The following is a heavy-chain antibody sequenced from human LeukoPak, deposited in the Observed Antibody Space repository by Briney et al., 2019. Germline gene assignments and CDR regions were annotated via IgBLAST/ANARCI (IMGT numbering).Heavy chain of an antibody. Sequence: SETLSLTCIVSGGSISTSANYWGWLRQPPGGGLQWIGSIYYSGNTYYNSSLKSRVTISVDTSTSQFSLRLSSVTAADTAVYYCARGVEMATMGFWFDPWGQGTLVTVSS. CDR2: IYYSGNT. CDR3: ARGVEMATMGFWFDP. J-gene: IGHJ5*02. D-gene: IGHD5-24*01. CDR1: GGSISTSANY. V-gene: IGHV4-39*07.